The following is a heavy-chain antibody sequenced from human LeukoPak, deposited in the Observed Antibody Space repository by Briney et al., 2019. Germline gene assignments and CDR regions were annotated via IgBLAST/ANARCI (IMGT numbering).Heavy chain of an antibody. D-gene: IGHD3-10*01. CDR1: GFTFSSYG. CDR2: ISYDGSNK. CDR3: AKGTMVRGVIIYYGMDV. V-gene: IGHV3-30*18. J-gene: IGHJ6*02. Sequence: GGSLRLSCAASGFTFSSYGMHWVRQAPGKGLEWVAVISYDGSNKYYADSVKGRFTISRDNSKNTLYLQMNSLRAEDTAVCYCAKGTMVRGVIIYYGMDVWGQGTTVTVSS.